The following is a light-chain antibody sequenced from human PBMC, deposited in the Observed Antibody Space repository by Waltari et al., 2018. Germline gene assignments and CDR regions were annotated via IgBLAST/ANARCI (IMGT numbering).Light chain of an antibody. CDR3: CSYAGSSTL. CDR2: EVN. CDR1: SREVGRYNL. V-gene: IGLV2-23*02. Sequence: QSALTQPASVSGSPGQSITISCTGTSREVGRYNLVSWYQQYPGKAPKLMIYEVNMRPSGVSNRFSGSKSGNTASLTISGLQAEDEADYYCCSYAGSSTLFGGGTKLTVL. J-gene: IGLJ3*02.